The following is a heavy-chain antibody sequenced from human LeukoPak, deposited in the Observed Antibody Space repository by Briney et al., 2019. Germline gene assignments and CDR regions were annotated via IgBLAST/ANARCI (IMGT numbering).Heavy chain of an antibody. CDR2: IHYSGNT. CDR1: GGSVSSGSYY. CDR3: ATFRSSWYYFDY. V-gene: IGHV4-39*01. D-gene: IGHD6-13*01. Sequence: SETLSLTCTVSGGSVSSGSYYWSWIRQPPGKGLEWIGSIHYSGNTYYNPSLKSRVTISVDTSKNQFSLKLSSVTAADTAVFYCATFRSSWYYFDYWGQGTLVTVSS. J-gene: IGHJ4*02.